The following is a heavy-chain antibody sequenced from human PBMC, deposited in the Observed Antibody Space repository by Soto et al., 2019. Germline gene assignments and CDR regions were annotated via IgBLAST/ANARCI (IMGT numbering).Heavy chain of an antibody. Sequence: EVQLVESEGGLVQRGGSLSLSCAASGFTFNYYWMHWVRQAPGQGLVWVSHIHSDGSSTTYADSVKGRFTISRDNAKNTLYLQMNSLRAEDTAVDYCARGDKGGFDLWGQGTTVTVSA. D-gene: IGHD2-21*02. V-gene: IGHV3-74*01. CDR2: IHSDGSST. CDR1: GFTFNYYW. CDR3: ARGDKGGFDL. J-gene: IGHJ3*01.